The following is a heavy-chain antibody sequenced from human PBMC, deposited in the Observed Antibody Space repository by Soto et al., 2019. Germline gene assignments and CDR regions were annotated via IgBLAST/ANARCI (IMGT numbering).Heavy chain of an antibody. V-gene: IGHV1-2*04. J-gene: IGHJ3*02. D-gene: IGHD6-19*01. CDR2: INPNSGGT. CDR3: ARGTAVAVSIIVADDAFHI. CDR1: GYTFTGYY. Sequence: ASVNVSCKACGYTFTGYYMHWVRQARGQGREWMGWINPNSGGTNYAQKFQGWVTMTRDTSISTAYMELSRLRSDDTAVYYCARGTAVAVSIIVADDAFHIWRQATMVNVS.